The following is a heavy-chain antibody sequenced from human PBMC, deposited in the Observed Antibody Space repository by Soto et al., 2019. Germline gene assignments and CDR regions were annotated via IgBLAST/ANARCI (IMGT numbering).Heavy chain of an antibody. V-gene: IGHV3-30*04. CDR2: MSSDGAQV. CDR3: ARADYYVGGYHVLGAFEI. J-gene: IGHJ3*02. CDR1: GFTFSGFA. D-gene: IGHD3-10*02. Sequence: QVQLVESGGGVVQPGRSLRLSCAASGFTFSGFAMHWVRQAPGEGLEWVAVMSSDGAQVYYANSMKGRFTISRENSKNTLSLHMESVRSADTAVYFCARADYYVGGYHVLGAFEIWVRGTMFYFSS.